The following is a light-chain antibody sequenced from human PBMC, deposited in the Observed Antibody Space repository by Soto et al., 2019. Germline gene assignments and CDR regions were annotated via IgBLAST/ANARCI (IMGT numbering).Light chain of an antibody. J-gene: IGLJ2*01. CDR3: QVWNDSGDHAI. CDR1: NIGSKS. CDR2: YDK. Sequence: SYELTQSPSISVAPGQTARVTCGADNIGSKSVHWYQQKPGQAPVLVIYYDKDRPSGIPDRFSGSNSGNTATLTISRVEAGDEGDYSCQVWNDSGDHAIFGGGTKLTVL. V-gene: IGLV3-21*04.